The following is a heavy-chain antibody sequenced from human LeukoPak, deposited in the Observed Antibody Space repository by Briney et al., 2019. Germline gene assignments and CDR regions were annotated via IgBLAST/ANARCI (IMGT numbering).Heavy chain of an antibody. J-gene: IGHJ4*02. CDR2: IIPIFGTA. CDR3: ARDLRPGMVAGTVDY. CDR1: GGTFSSYA. D-gene: IGHD6-13*01. V-gene: IGHV1-69*13. Sequence: SVKVSCKASGGTFSSYAISWVRQAPGQGLEWMGGIIPIFGTANYAQKFQGRVTITADESTSTAYMELSRLRSDDTAVYYCARDLRPGMVAGTVDYWGQGTLVTVSS.